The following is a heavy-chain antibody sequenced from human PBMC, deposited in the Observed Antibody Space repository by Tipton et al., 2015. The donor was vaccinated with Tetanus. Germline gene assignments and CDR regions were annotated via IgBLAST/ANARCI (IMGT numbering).Heavy chain of an antibody. CDR2: INSDGSST. J-gene: IGHJ4*02. CDR3: AKSPSAAGTLNFDY. CDR1: GFTFSSYW. V-gene: IGHV3-74*01. Sequence: SLRLSCAASGFTFSSYWMHWVRQAPGKGLVWVSRINSDGSSTSYADSVKGRFTISRDNAKNSLYLQMNSLRAEDTAVYYCAKSPSAAGTLNFDYWGQGTLVTVSS. D-gene: IGHD6-13*01.